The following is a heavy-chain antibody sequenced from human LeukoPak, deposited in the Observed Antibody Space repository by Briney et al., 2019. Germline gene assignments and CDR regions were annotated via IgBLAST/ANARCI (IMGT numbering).Heavy chain of an antibody. CDR2: IYYSGST. CDR3: ARHGYSGYDYFAFDI. Sequence: SETLSLTSTVSGVTISSDYWRWLRQPPGKGLEWIGYIYYSGSTNYNPSLKSRVTISVDTSKNQFSLKLSSVTAADTAAYYCARHGYSGYDYFAFDIWGQGTMVTVSS. D-gene: IGHD5-12*01. J-gene: IGHJ3*02. CDR1: GVTISSDY. V-gene: IGHV4-59*08.